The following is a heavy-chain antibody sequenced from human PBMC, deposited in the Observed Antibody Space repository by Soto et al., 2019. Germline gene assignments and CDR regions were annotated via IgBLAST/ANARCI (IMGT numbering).Heavy chain of an antibody. CDR2: FDPEDGET. V-gene: IGHV1-24*01. J-gene: IGHJ6*02. CDR3: AILSRVTSYYYYGMDV. CDR1: GYTLTDFS. D-gene: IGHD4-17*01. Sequence: ASVKVSCKVSGYTLTDFSMHWVRQAPGKGLEWMGGFDPEDGETIYAQKFQGRVTMTEDTSTDTAYMELSSLRSEDTAVYYCAILSRVTSYYYYGMDVWGQGTTVTVSS.